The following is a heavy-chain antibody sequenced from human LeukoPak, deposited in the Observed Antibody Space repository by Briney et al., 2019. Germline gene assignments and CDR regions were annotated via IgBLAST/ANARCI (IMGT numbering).Heavy chain of an antibody. CDR3: ARSSVAPWPSPWNWFDP. CDR1: GYSFTNYW. J-gene: IGHJ5*02. D-gene: IGHD4-23*01. V-gene: IGHV5-51*01. Sequence: GESLKISCKGSGYSFTNYWIGWVRQMPGKGLEWMGIIYPGDSDTRYSPSFQGQVTISADKSISTAYLQWSSLKASDTAMYYCARSSVAPWPSPWNWFDPWGQGTLVTVSS. CDR2: IYPGDSDT.